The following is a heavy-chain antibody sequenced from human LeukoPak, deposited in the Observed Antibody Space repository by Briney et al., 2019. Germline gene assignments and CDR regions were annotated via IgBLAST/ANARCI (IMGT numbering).Heavy chain of an antibody. CDR1: GYTFSSYG. D-gene: IGHD2-15*01. CDR2: ISGYNGNT. CDR3: ARDQWSMRAYYYYYYYMDV. V-gene: IGHV1-18*01. J-gene: IGHJ6*03. Sequence: GASVKVSCKASGYTFSSYGISWVRQAPGQGLEWMGWISGYNGNTNYAQKLQGRVTMTTDTSTSTAYMELRSLRSDDTAVYYCARDQWSMRAYYYYYYYMDVWGKGTTVTVSS.